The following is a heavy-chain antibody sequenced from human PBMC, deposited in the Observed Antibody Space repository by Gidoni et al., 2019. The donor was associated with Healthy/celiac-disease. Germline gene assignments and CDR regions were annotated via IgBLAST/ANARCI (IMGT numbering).Heavy chain of an antibody. Sequence: QMQLVQSGPEVKKPGTSVKVSCTASGFTFTFSAMQWVRQARGQRLEWIGWIVVGSGNTNYAQKFQERVTITRDMSTSTAYMELSSLRSEDTAVYYCAADRGFVRFGDGGMDVWGQGTTVTVSS. V-gene: IGHV1-58*02. CDR3: AADRGFVRFGDGGMDV. CDR1: GFTFTFSA. D-gene: IGHD3-10*01. J-gene: IGHJ6*02. CDR2: IVVGSGNT.